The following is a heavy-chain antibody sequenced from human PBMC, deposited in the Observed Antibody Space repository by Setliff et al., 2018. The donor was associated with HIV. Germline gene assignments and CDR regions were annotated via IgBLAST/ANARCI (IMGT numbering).Heavy chain of an antibody. CDR3: ARGALVATIDYFDY. J-gene: IGHJ4*02. D-gene: IGHD5-12*01. Sequence: ASVKVSCKASGYTFTSYCVHWVRQAPGQGLGWMGIINPSGGSTSYAQKFQGRVTMTRDASTSTVYMELSSLGSEDTAVYYCARGALVATIDYFDYWGQGTLVTVSS. V-gene: IGHV1-46*01. CDR1: GYTFTSYC. CDR2: INPSGGST.